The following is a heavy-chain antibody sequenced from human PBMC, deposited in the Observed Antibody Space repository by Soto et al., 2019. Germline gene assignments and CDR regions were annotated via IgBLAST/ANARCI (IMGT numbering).Heavy chain of an antibody. V-gene: IGHV4-34*01. J-gene: IGHJ6*02. CDR2: INHSGST. CDR1: GGSFSGYY. Sequence: PSETLSLTCAVYGGSFSGYYWSWIRQPPGKGLEWIGEINHSGSTNYNPSLKSRVTISVDTSKNQFSLKLGSVTAADTAVYYCARGSLVQGYYGMDVWGQGATVTVSS. CDR3: ARGSLVQGYYGMDV.